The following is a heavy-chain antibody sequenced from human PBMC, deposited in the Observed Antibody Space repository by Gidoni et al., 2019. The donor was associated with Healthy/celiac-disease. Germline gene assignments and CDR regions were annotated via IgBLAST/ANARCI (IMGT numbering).Heavy chain of an antibody. CDR3: ARPVVVAAYNAFDI. D-gene: IGHD2-15*01. V-gene: IGHV1-69*01. CDR1: GGTFSSYA. J-gene: IGHJ3*02. CDR2: IIPIFGTA. Sequence: QAQLVQSGAEVKKPGSSVKVPCKASGGTFSSYAISWVRQAPGQGLEWMGGIIPIFGTANYAQKFQGRVTITADESTSTAYMELSSLRSEDTAVYYCARPVVVAAYNAFDIWGQGTMVTVSS.